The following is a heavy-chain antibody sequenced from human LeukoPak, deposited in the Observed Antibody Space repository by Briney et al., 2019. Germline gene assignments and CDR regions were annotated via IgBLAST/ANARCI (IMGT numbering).Heavy chain of an antibody. J-gene: IGHJ4*02. V-gene: IGHV3-30-3*01. Sequence: GRSLRLSCAASGFTFSSYAMRWVRQAPGKGLEWVAVISCDGSNKYYADSVKGRFTISRDNSKNTLYLQMNSLRAEDTAVYYCARVTRGAAAGTFDYWGQGTLVTVSS. D-gene: IGHD6-13*01. CDR3: ARVTRGAAAGTFDY. CDR2: ISCDGSNK. CDR1: GFTFSSYA.